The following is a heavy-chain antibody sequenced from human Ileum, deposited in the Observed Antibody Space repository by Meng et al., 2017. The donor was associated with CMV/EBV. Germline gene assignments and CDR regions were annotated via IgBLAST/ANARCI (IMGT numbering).Heavy chain of an antibody. Sequence: ASGFTFSGHWMHWVRQAPGKGLVWVSRINADGSSINYADSVKGRFTISRDNAKNTLYLQMSSLSTEDTAVYYCTRGVNAAYGLFDYWGQGTLVTVSS. CDR3: TRGVNAAYGLFDY. CDR2: INADGSSI. J-gene: IGHJ4*02. V-gene: IGHV3-74*01. CDR1: GFTFSGHW. D-gene: IGHD4-17*01.